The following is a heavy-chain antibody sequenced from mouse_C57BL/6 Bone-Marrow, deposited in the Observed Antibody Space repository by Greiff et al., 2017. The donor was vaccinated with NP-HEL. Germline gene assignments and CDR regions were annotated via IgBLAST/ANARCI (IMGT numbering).Heavy chain of an antibody. CDR2: INPGSGGT. CDR3: ARASSMIKGWYFDV. V-gene: IGHV1-54*01. Sequence: QVQLKESGAELVRPGTSVKVSCKASGYAFTNYLIEWVKPRPGQGLEWIGVINPGSGGTNYNEKFKGKATLTADKSSSTAYMQLSSLTSEDSAVYFCARASSMIKGWYFDVWGTGTTVTVSS. J-gene: IGHJ1*03. D-gene: IGHD2-4*01. CDR1: GYAFTNYL.